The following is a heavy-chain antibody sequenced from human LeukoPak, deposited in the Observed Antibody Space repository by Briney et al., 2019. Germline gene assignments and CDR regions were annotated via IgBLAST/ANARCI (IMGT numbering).Heavy chain of an antibody. V-gene: IGHV3-48*02. Sequence: GGSLRLSCAASGFTFGSYSMNWVRQAPGKGLEWVSYISGSSSDIKYADSVKGRFTISRDNAKSSLYLQMNSLRDEDTAVYYCARDWFSGTNYKPLFDYWGQGTLVTVSS. CDR3: ARDWFSGTNYKPLFDY. CDR2: ISGSSSDI. J-gene: IGHJ4*02. CDR1: GFTFGSYS. D-gene: IGHD3-10*01.